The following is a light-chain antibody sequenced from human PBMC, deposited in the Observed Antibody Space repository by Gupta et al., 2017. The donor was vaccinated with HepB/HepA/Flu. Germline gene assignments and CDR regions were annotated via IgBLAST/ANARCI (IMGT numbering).Light chain of an antibody. CDR3: GTWDSSLSAGGV. CDR2: ENN. CDR1: SSNIGKNY. J-gene: IGLJ3*02. Sequence: QSVLTQPPSVSAAPGQKVTISCSGSSSNIGKNYVSWHQQAPGTAPKLLIYENNERPSGFPDRFSGSKSGASATLGITGLETGDEADYYCGTWDSSLSAGGVFGGGTKLTVL. V-gene: IGLV1-51*02.